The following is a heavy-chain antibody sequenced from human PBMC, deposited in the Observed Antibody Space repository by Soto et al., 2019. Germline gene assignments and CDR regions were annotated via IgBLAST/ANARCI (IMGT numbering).Heavy chain of an antibody. CDR2: GRSETDGWSG. CDR1: GFTFSNAR. J-gene: IGHJ4*02. Sequence: GGSLRLSCAASGFTFSNARISWVRQAPGRGLEWVGRGRSETDGWSGDYAAPVKGRFVVSRDDWKIIVYLQMNSLKIEDTAVYFCSSGSRNAMPEARFDFWGQGTLVTVSS. D-gene: IGHD2-2*01. CDR3: SSGSRNAMPEARFDF. V-gene: IGHV3-15*07.